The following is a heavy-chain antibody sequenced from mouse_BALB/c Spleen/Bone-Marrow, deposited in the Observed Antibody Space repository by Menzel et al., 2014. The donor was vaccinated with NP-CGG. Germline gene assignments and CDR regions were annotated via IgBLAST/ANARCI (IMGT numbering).Heavy chain of an antibody. CDR3: ARRGIYYGNYFAY. Sequence: QVQLKESGAELAKPGASVKMSCKASGCTFTNYWMHWVKQRPGQGLEWIGYINPSTGYTEYNQKFKDKATLTADKSSSTAYMQLSSLTSEDSAVYYCARRGIYYGNYFAYWGQGTLVTVSA. D-gene: IGHD2-1*01. J-gene: IGHJ3*01. CDR2: INPSTGYT. CDR1: GCTFTNYW. V-gene: IGHV1-7*01.